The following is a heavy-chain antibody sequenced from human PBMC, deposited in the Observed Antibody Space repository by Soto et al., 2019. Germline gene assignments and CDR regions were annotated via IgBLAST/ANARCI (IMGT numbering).Heavy chain of an antibody. V-gene: IGHV4-59*08. Sequence: SETLSLTCTVSGGSISSYYWSWIRQPPWKGLEWIGYIYYSGSTNYNPSLKSRVTISVDTSKNQFSLKLSSVTAADTAVYYCARQDGSETYYDFWSGYSPLDAFDIWGQGTMVTVS. D-gene: IGHD3-3*01. CDR1: GGSISSYY. CDR2: IYYSGST. J-gene: IGHJ3*02. CDR3: ARQDGSETYYDFWSGYSPLDAFDI.